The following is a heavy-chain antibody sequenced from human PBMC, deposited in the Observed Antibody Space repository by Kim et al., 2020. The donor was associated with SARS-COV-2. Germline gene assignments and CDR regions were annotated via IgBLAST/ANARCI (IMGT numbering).Heavy chain of an antibody. CDR2: IYPGDSDT. V-gene: IGHV5-51*01. Sequence: GESLKISCKGSGYSFTSYWIGWVRQMPGKGLEWMGIIYPGDSDTRYSPSFQGQVTISADKSISTAYLQWSSLKASDTAMYYCSRHVYYYDSSGYYPIYYYYGMDVWGQVTTVTVSS. CDR1: GYSFTSYW. CDR3: SRHVYYYDSSGYYPIYYYYGMDV. J-gene: IGHJ6*02. D-gene: IGHD3-22*01.